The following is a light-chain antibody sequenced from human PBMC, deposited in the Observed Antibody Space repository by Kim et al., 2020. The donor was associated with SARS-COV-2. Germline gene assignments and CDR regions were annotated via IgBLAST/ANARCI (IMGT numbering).Light chain of an antibody. CDR2: GAS. J-gene: IGKJ1*01. V-gene: IGKV3-15*01. Sequence: MSPGERANLSCRASQSVRKNLGWYQQKPGQVPRLLIYGASTRATGIPARFSGSGSGTDFTLAISSLQPEDFAIYYCQQYDNWAGTFGQGTKVDIK. CDR1: QSVRKN. CDR3: QQYDNWAGT.